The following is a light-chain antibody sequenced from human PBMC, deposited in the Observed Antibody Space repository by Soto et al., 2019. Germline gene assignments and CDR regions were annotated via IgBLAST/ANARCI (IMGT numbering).Light chain of an antibody. CDR3: QQTSSFPRT. CDR2: AAS. J-gene: IGKJ1*01. Sequence: DLQMTQSPSSVSASVGDRVTITCRASQDITSWLAWYQQKPGKAPTLLIYAASTLQSGVPSRFSGSGSGTDFTLTISSLQPEDFATYYCQQTSSFPRTFGQGTKVEIK. V-gene: IGKV1-12*01. CDR1: QDITSW.